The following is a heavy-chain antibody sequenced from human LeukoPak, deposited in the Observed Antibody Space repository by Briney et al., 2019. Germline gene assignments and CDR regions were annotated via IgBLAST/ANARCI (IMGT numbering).Heavy chain of an antibody. CDR2: IYYSGST. D-gene: IGHD2-15*01. Sequence: SETLSLTCTVSGGSISSYYWSWIRQPPGKGLEWIGYIYYSGSTNYNPSLKSRVTISVDTSKNQFSLKLSSVTAADTAVCYCARGRRYCSGGSCYSDAFDIWGQGTMVTVSS. CDR1: GGSISSYY. CDR3: ARGRRYCSGGSCYSDAFDI. V-gene: IGHV4-59*01. J-gene: IGHJ3*02.